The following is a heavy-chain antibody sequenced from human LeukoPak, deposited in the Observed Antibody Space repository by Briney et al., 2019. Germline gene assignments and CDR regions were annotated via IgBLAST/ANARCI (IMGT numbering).Heavy chain of an antibody. D-gene: IGHD3-3*01. Sequence: PSATLSLTCTVSGGSISSNNYWGWIRQPPGMGLEWIGSLHIRINTYYSSSLKSRLTLSMDTSRNQFFLRLSSVTAADTAVHYCAASDLDYDFWSGSQWGGWFDPWGQGTLVTVSS. CDR1: GGSISSNNY. CDR2: LHIRINT. CDR3: AASDLDYDFWSGSQWGGWFDP. V-gene: IGHV4-39*01. J-gene: IGHJ5*02.